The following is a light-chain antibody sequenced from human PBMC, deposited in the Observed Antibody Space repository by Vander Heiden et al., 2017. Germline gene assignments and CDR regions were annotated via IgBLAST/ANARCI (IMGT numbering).Light chain of an antibody. V-gene: IGLV1-44*01. Sequence: SVLTQPPSASGTPGQRVTISSSGSSSTIYSNNQRPSGVPDRFSGSKSGTSASLAISGLQSEDEADYYCAAWDDSLNGYVFGTGTKV. CDR2: SNN. CDR3: AAWDDSLNGYV. J-gene: IGLJ1*01.